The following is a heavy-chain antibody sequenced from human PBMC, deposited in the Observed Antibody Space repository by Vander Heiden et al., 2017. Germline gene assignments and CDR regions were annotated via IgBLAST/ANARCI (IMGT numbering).Heavy chain of an antibody. D-gene: IGHD5-18*01. CDR1: GFTFSSYA. CDR3: AKSRGYSYAYYFDY. J-gene: IGHJ4*02. CDR2: ISGSGGRT. Sequence: EVQLLESGGGLVQPGGSLRLSCAASGFTFSSYAMSWVRQAPGKGLEWVSGISGSGGRTYYADAVKGRFTISRDNSKNTLYLQMNSLRAEDTAVYYCAKSRGYSYAYYFDYWGQGTLVTVSS. V-gene: IGHV3-23*01.